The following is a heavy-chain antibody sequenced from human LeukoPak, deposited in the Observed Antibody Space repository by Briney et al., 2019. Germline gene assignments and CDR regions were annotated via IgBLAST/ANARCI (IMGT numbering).Heavy chain of an antibody. J-gene: IGHJ4*02. CDR2: IYYSGST. Sequence: TGTLSLTCTVSGGPISSSSYYWGWIRQPPGKGLEWIGYIYYSGSTNYNPSLKSRVTISVDTSKNQFSLKLSSVTAADTAVYYCARDAGGSSTNFDYWGQGTLVTVSS. D-gene: IGHD4-23*01. CDR3: ARDAGGSSTNFDY. CDR1: GGPISSSSYY. V-gene: IGHV4-61*01.